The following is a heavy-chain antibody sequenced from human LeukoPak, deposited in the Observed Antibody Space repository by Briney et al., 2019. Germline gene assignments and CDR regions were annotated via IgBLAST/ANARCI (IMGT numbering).Heavy chain of an antibody. CDR3: ARSEYGDFRNWFDL. D-gene: IGHD4-17*01. CDR1: GFTFSSYA. J-gene: IGHJ5*02. Sequence: PGGSLRLSCAASGFTFSSYAMSWVRQAPGKGLEWVSYINTGGIATSYADSVKGRFTISRDNAKISLNLQMNSLRDEDTAVYYCARSEYGDFRNWFDLWGQGTLVTVSS. CDR2: INTGGIAT. V-gene: IGHV3-48*02.